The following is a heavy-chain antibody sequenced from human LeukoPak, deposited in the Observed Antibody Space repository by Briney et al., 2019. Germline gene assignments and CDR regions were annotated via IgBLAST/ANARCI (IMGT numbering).Heavy chain of an antibody. D-gene: IGHD3-22*01. Sequence: PGGSLRLSCAASGFTFSSYSMNWVRQAPGKGLEWVSYINSSSSTIYYADSVKGRFTISRDNAKNSLYLQMNSLRDEDTAVYYCARQYYYDSSGYYYPFDYWGQGTLVTVSS. V-gene: IGHV3-48*02. J-gene: IGHJ4*02. CDR3: ARQYYYDSSGYYYPFDY. CDR1: GFTFSSYS. CDR2: INSSSSTI.